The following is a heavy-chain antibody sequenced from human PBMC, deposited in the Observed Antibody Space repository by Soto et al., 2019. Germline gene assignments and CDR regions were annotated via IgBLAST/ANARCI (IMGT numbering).Heavy chain of an antibody. CDR3: AKSGSHSYFDS. CDR2: ITPSGDNT. Sequence: PGGSLRLSCAASGFTFSSYALNWVRQAPGKGLEWVSAITPSGDNTYYADSVKGRFTISRDNSRNTLYLQMNSLRADDTDIYYCAKSGSHSYFDSWGQGTLVTVSS. CDR1: GFTFSSYA. V-gene: IGHV3-23*01. D-gene: IGHD1-26*01. J-gene: IGHJ4*02.